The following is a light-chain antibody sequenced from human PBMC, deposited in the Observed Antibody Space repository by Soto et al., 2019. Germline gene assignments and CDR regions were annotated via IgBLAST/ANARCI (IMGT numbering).Light chain of an antibody. V-gene: IGKV3-15*01. Sequence: IVMTQSPATLSVSPGERVTLSCRTSQSINSDLAWYQEKPGQAPRLLIYGASTRATGIPARFSGSGSGTDFTLTISSLQPEDFATYYCQHFKSFPITFGQGTRLEIK. CDR2: GAS. CDR1: QSINSD. J-gene: IGKJ5*01. CDR3: QHFKSFPIT.